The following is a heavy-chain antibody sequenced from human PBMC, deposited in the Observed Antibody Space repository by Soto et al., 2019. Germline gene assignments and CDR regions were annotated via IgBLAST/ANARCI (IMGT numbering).Heavy chain of an antibody. CDR1: GYTLTELS. CDR3: ATDTHYDSSGYRVDAFDI. D-gene: IGHD3-22*01. Sequence: ASVKVSCKVSGYTLTELSMHWVRQAPGKGLEWMGGFDPEDGETIYAQKFQGRVTMTEDTSTDTAYMELSSLRSEDTAVYYCATDTHYDSSGYRVDAFDIWGQGTMVTVSS. CDR2: FDPEDGET. J-gene: IGHJ3*02. V-gene: IGHV1-24*01.